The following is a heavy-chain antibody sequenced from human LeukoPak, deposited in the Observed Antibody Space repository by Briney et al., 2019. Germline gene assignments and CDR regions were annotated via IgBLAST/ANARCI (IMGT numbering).Heavy chain of an antibody. CDR3: ARAYYDILIGYYEVCAFDY. CDR1: GFTFSSYS. V-gene: IGHV3-48*04. Sequence: GGSLRLSCAASGFTFSSYSMNWVRQAPGKGLEWVSCISSSSSTIYYADSVKGRFTISRDNAKNSLYLQMNSLRAEDTAVYYCARAYYDILIGYYEVCAFDYWGQGTLVTVSS. CDR2: ISSSSSTI. J-gene: IGHJ4*02. D-gene: IGHD3-9*01.